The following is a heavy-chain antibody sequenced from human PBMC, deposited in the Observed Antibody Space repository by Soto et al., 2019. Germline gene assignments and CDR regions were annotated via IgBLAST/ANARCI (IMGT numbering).Heavy chain of an antibody. V-gene: IGHV3-30-3*01. CDR3: ARGQFGY. D-gene: IGHD3-10*01. Sequence: GGSLRLSCAASGFTFSSYAMHWVRQAPGKGLEWVAVISYDGSNKYYADSVKGRSTISRDNSKNTLYLQMNSLRAEDTAVYYCARGQFGYWGQGTLVTVSS. CDR1: GFTFSSYA. J-gene: IGHJ4*02. CDR2: ISYDGSNK.